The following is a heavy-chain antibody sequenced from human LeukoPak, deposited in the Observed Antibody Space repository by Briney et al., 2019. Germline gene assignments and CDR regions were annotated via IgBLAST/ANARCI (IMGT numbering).Heavy chain of an antibody. D-gene: IGHD6-19*01. CDR1: GYTFTNYW. V-gene: IGHV5-51*01. Sequence: PGESLKISCKGSGYTFTNYWIAWVRQMPGKGLEWMGIIYPADSDTRYSPSFQGQVTFSADKSINTAYLQWSSLKTSDTAMYYCARPGTVAAYFYYWGQGTLVTVSS. J-gene: IGHJ4*02. CDR3: ARPGTVAAYFYY. CDR2: IYPADSDT.